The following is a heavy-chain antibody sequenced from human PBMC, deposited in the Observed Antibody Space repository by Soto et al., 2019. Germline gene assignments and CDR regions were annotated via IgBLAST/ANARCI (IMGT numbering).Heavy chain of an antibody. D-gene: IGHD3-10*01. CDR1: GSTFSSYW. CDR3: ARVEYYYGSGSYYSVDAFDI. J-gene: IGHJ3*02. Sequence: GGSLRLSCAASGSTFSSYWMSWVRQAPGKGLEWVANIKQDGSEKYYVDSVKGRFTISRDNAKNSLYLQMNSLRAEDTAVYYCARVEYYYGSGSYYSVDAFDIWGQGTMVTVSS. V-gene: IGHV3-7*01. CDR2: IKQDGSEK.